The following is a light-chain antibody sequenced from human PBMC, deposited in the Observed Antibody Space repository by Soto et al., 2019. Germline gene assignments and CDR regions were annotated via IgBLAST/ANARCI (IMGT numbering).Light chain of an antibody. CDR2: GAS. Sequence: IFLTQSPCTLSLSPGERATLSCRASQSVSNNYLAWYQQNPGQAPRLLIYGASNRATGIPDRFSGSGSGTDFTLTISRLEPEDFAVYYCQQYCSSGTFGQGTKVDIK. V-gene: IGKV3-20*01. CDR1: QSVSNNY. J-gene: IGKJ1*01. CDR3: QQYCSSGT.